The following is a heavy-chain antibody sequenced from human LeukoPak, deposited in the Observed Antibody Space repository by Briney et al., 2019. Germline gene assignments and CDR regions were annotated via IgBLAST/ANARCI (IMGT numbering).Heavy chain of an antibody. CDR1: GFTFSSYS. D-gene: IGHD3-22*01. CDR3: AKGSSAYGHPTSPLFDF. CDR2: ISSSSIYI. V-gene: IGHV3-21*01. Sequence: PGGSLRLSCAASGFTFSSYSMNWVRQAPGKGLEWVSSISSSSIYIYYADSVKGRFTISRDNSKNTVFLQMTSLRTEDTGVYYCAKGSSAYGHPTSPLFDFWGQGTLVTVSS. J-gene: IGHJ4*02.